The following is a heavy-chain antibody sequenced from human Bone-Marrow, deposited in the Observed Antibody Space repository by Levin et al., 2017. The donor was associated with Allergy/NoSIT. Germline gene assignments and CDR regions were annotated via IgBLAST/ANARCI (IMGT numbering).Heavy chain of an antibody. CDR2: IYSNGNT. Sequence: GESLKISCAASGFTVNNHYMSWVRQAPGKGLEWVSLIYSNGNTKYADSVKGRFTISRDSSKNTLYLQMNSLRAEDTAVYYCARNPGSTNWAWGQGTLVAVSS. CDR1: GFTVNNHY. D-gene: IGHD7-27*01. J-gene: IGHJ5*02. V-gene: IGHV3-53*01. CDR3: ARNPGSTNWA.